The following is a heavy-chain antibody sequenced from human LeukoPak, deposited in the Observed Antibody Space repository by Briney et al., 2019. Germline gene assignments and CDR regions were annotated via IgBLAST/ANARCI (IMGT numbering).Heavy chain of an antibody. CDR3: AKSRYGSYYFDY. Sequence: PGGSLRLSCAASGFTFSSYAMSWVRQAPGKGLECISGFSGSGGSTYYADSVKGRFTISRDNSKNTLYLQMNSLRAEDTAVYYCAKSRYGSYYFDYWGQGTLVTVSS. V-gene: IGHV3-23*01. J-gene: IGHJ4*02. CDR1: GFTFSSYA. CDR2: FSGSGGST. D-gene: IGHD3-16*01.